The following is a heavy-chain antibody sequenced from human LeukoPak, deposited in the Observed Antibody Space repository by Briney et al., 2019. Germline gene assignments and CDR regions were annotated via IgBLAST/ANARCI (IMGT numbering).Heavy chain of an antibody. CDR1: GGSISSYY. J-gene: IGHJ4*02. CDR3: ARDNGGYTD. Sequence: PSETLSLTCTVSGGSISSYYWSWIRQPPGKGLEWIGYIYYSGSTNYNPSLKSRVTISVDTSKNQFPLKLSSVTAADTAVYYCARDNGGYTDWGQGTLVTVSS. CDR2: IYYSGST. V-gene: IGHV4-59*01. D-gene: IGHD2-2*02.